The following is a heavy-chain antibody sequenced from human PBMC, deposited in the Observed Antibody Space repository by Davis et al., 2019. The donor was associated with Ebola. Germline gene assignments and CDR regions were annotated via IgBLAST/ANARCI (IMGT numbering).Heavy chain of an antibody. CDR1: GGSISSSSYY. V-gene: IGHV4-39*07. CDR3: ARRGYCSSSSCHSDY. D-gene: IGHD2-2*01. J-gene: IGHJ4*02. CDR2: ISHSGST. Sequence: GSLRLSCTVSGGSISSSSYYWSWIRQPPGKGLEWIGEISHSGSTNYNPSLKSRVTISIDTSRNQFSLKMSSVTAADTAVYYCARRGYCSSSSCHSDYWGQGTLVTVSS.